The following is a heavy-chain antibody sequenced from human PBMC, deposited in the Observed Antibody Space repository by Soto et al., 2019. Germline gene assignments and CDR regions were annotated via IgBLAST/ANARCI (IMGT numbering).Heavy chain of an antibody. V-gene: IGHV3-74*01. J-gene: IGHJ5*02. D-gene: IGHD3-10*01. CDR2: ASPDGTST. CDR3: TRHGSGDYFLFDP. Sequence: PGGSLRLSCAASGFTFIRYWMHWVRQAPGKGLEWVSRASPDGTSTSYADSVKGRFTISRDNAKNTLFMQMNSLRAEDTAVYYCTRHGSGDYFLFDPWGQGTLVTVSS. CDR1: GFTFIRYW.